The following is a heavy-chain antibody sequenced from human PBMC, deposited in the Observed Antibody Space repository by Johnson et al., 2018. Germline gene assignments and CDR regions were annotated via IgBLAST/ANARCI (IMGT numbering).Heavy chain of an antibody. Sequence: VQLVESGGGLVRPGGSLRLSCAVSGLSFSHVWMNWVRQAPGKGLEWVGRIKTKSAGGTTDYAAPVKDRFTITRDGSERTVYLQMNSQKTEETAVYYCTTVGIAAAGMGFQHWGQGTLVTASS. V-gene: IGHV3-15*07. CDR1: GLSFSHVW. CDR3: TTVGIAAAGMGFQH. J-gene: IGHJ1*01. CDR2: IKTKSAGGTT. D-gene: IGHD6-13*01.